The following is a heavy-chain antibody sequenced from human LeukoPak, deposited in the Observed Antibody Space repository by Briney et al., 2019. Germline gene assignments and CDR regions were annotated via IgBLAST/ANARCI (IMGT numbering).Heavy chain of an antibody. V-gene: IGHV4-59*08. CDR1: GGSISSYY. J-gene: IGHJ5*02. Sequence: PSETLSLTCTVSGGSISSYYWSWIRQPPGRGLEWIGYIYYSGSTNYNPSLKSRVTISVDTSKNQFSLKLSSVTAADTAVYYCARLVQLNWFDPWGQGTLVTDSS. D-gene: IGHD1-1*01. CDR2: IYYSGST. CDR3: ARLVQLNWFDP.